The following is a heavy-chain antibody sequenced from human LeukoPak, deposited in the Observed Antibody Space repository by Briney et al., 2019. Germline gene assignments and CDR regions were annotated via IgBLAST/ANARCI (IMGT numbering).Heavy chain of an antibody. CDR2: VDDTVST. Sequence: PSETLSLTCAVYGGSLSSCSWSWIRQPPRKGLERVGEVDDTVSTRYHPSLKSRAPISADTPKRQCTLTLPSGAVADTAVYYCASRDSGYAPRGLQVWGESTLGSLSA. D-gene: IGHD5-12*01. J-gene: IGHJ1*01. CDR1: GGSLSSCS. CDR3: ASRDSGYAPRGLQV. V-gene: IGHV4-34*01.